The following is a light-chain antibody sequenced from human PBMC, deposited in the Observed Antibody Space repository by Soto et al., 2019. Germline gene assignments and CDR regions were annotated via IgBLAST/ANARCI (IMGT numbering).Light chain of an antibody. V-gene: IGKV3D-15*01. Sequence: EIVMTQSPATLSVSPGETTRLSCRASQSINSDVAWYQQKVGQTPRLLIHGASTRATGIAARFSGSGSGTEFTLTISNLQAEDVAVYYCQEYYDTPPTFGQGTKVDIK. CDR2: GAS. J-gene: IGKJ1*01. CDR3: QEYYDTPPT. CDR1: QSINSD.